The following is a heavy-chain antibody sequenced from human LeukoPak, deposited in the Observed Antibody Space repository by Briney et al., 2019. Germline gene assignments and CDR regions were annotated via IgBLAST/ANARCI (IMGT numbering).Heavy chain of an antibody. Sequence: SETLSLTCAVYGGSVSGYYWSWIRQPPGKGLEWIGEISHRGRTHYNPSLKGRVTMSIDTSKCKFALGVDSVTAADTAVYYCARIPLYFVEPFEYWGEGILFSVSS. V-gene: IGHV4-34*01. CDR3: ARIPLYFVEPFEY. CDR1: GGSVSGYY. D-gene: IGHD3-3*01. CDR2: ISHRGRT. J-gene: IGHJ4*02.